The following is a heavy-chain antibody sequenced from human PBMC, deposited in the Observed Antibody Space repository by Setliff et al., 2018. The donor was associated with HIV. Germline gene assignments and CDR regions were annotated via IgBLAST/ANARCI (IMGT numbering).Heavy chain of an antibody. Sequence: ASVKVSCKASGYTFTSYYMHWVRQAPGQGLEWMGIINPSGGSTSYAQKFQGRVTMTRDTSTSTVYMELSSLRSEDTAVYYCARDPVGYSYGFTYFDYWGQGTLVTVSS. CDR1: GYTFTSYY. J-gene: IGHJ4*02. D-gene: IGHD5-18*01. CDR3: ARDPVGYSYGFTYFDY. CDR2: INPSGGST. V-gene: IGHV1-46*01.